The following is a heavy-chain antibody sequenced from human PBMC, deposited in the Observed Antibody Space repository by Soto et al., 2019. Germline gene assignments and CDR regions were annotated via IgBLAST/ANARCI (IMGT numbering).Heavy chain of an antibody. J-gene: IGHJ4*02. CDR1: GYTFTSYG. D-gene: IGHD4-4*01. CDR3: ATEAMTTVSYFDY. Sequence: QVQLVQSGAEVKKPGASVKVSCKASGYTFTSYGISWVRQAPGQGLEWMGWISAYNGNTNYAQKLQGRVTMTTDNSTSTAYRELRSLRSDDTAVYYCATEAMTTVSYFDYWGQGTLVTVSS. CDR2: ISAYNGNT. V-gene: IGHV1-18*01.